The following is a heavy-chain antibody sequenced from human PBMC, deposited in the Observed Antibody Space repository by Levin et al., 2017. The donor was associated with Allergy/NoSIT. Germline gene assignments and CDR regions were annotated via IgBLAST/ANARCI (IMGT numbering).Heavy chain of an antibody. V-gene: IGHV3-33*01. Sequence: GGSLRLSCAASGFTFSSYGMHWVRQAPGKGLEWVAVIWYDGSNKYYADSVKGRFTISRDNSKNTLYLQMNSLRAEDTAVYYCARDYENIPGAFDYWGQGTLVTVSS. CDR2: IWYDGSNK. CDR3: ARDYENIPGAFDY. J-gene: IGHJ4*02. D-gene: IGHD1-26*01. CDR1: GFTFSSYG.